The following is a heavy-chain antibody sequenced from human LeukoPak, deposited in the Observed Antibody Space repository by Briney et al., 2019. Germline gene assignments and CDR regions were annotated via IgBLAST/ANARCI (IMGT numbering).Heavy chain of an antibody. CDR2: IYTSGST. D-gene: IGHD6-19*01. V-gene: IGHV4-4*07. CDR3: AGIHQYSSGRHAFDI. Sequence: PSETLSLTCTVSGGSISSYYWSWTRQPAGKGLEWIGRIYTSGSTNYNPSLKSRVTMSVDTSKNQFSLKLSSVTAADTAVYYCAGIHQYSSGRHAFDIWGQGTMVTVSS. J-gene: IGHJ3*02. CDR1: GGSISSYY.